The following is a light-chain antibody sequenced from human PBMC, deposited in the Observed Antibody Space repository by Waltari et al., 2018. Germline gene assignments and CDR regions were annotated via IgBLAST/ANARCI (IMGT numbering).Light chain of an antibody. V-gene: IGKV3-11*01. Sequence: IVLTQSPATLSLSTGERATLSCRASQSISNYLAWYQQKPRQAPRLLIYDTSNRATGIPTRFSGSGFGTDFTLTISSLEPEDFAIYYCQQRRNWLLTFGGGTKVEIK. CDR3: QQRRNWLLT. CDR1: QSISNY. CDR2: DTS. J-gene: IGKJ4*01.